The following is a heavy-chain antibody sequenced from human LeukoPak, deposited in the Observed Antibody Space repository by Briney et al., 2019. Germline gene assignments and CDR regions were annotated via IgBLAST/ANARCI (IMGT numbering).Heavy chain of an antibody. Sequence: GRSLRLSCAASGFTFSSYAMHWVRQAPGKGLEWVAVISYDGSNKYYADSVKGRLIISRDNSKNTLFLQINSLRGEDTAVYYCAKGYDYYLDVWGKGTTVTVPS. CDR3: AKGYDYYLDV. CDR2: ISYDGSNK. J-gene: IGHJ6*03. V-gene: IGHV3-30-3*01. CDR1: GFTFSSYA.